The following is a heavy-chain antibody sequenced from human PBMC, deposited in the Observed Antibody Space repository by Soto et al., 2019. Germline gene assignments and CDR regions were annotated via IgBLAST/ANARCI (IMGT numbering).Heavy chain of an antibody. CDR2: ISSSSSYI. V-gene: IGHV3-21*01. Sequence: GGSLRLSCAASGFTFSSYSMNWVRQAPGKGLEWVSSISSSSSYIYYADSVKGRFTISRDNAKNSLYLQMNSLRAEDTAVYYCARSKEYSSSWYSQYYYDSSGWENWFDPWGQGTLVTVSS. D-gene: IGHD3-22*01. CDR3: ARSKEYSSSWYSQYYYDSSGWENWFDP. CDR1: GFTFSSYS. J-gene: IGHJ5*02.